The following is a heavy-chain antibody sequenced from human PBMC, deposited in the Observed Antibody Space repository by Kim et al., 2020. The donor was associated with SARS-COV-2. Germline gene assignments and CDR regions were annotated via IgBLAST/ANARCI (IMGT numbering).Heavy chain of an antibody. J-gene: IGHJ4*02. Sequence: GGSLRLSCAVSGFTFSDYWMSWVRQAPGKGLEWVANIKYDGGEEYYVDSVKGRFTISRDNAKNSLYLQMNSLRVEDTAVYYCARDPNSWALDYWGQGTLVTVSS. V-gene: IGHV3-7*01. D-gene: IGHD6-13*01. CDR1: GFTFSDYW. CDR3: ARDPNSWALDY. CDR2: IKYDGGEE.